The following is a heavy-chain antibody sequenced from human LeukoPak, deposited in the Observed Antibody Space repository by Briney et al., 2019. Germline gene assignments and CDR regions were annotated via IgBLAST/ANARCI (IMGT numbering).Heavy chain of an antibody. CDR2: IWYDGSNK. CDR1: GFTFSSYG. Sequence: PGGSLRLSCAASGFTFSSYGMHWVRQAPGKGLEWGAVIWYDGSNKYYADSVRGRFTISRDNSKNTLYLLMSSLRAEDSAVYYCARDRTRDCSGGSCYRHYFDYWGQGTLVSVSS. CDR3: ARDRTRDCSGGSCYRHYFDY. D-gene: IGHD2-15*01. V-gene: IGHV3-33*08. J-gene: IGHJ4*02.